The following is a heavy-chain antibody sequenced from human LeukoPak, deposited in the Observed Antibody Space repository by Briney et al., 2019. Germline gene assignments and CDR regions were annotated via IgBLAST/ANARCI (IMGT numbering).Heavy chain of an antibody. V-gene: IGHV3-7*01. Sequence: RGSLRLTCAASGFTFSSYWMSWVRQAPGKGLEWVANIKQDGSEKYYVDSVKGRFTISRDNAKNSLYLQMNSLRAEDTAVYYCARDRGHYYDSSGYYYWGQGTLVTVSS. CDR3: ARDRGHYYDSSGYYY. CDR1: GFTFSSYW. J-gene: IGHJ4*02. CDR2: IKQDGSEK. D-gene: IGHD3-22*01.